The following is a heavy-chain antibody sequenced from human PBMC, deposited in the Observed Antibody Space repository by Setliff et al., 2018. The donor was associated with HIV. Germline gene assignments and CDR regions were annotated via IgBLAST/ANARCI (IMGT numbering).Heavy chain of an antibody. J-gene: IGHJ4*02. Sequence: SETLSLTCAVHGGPFTDHYWNWIRQPPGKGLEWIAEIHHTGYLNYNPSLKSRVTISRDTSTNQFSLKVSSVTAADTAIYYCAAFFVTPLTTQDFWGQGTLVTVSS. CDR2: IHHTGYL. D-gene: IGHD4-17*01. CDR1: GGPFTDHY. V-gene: IGHV4-34*01. CDR3: AAFFVTPLTTQDF.